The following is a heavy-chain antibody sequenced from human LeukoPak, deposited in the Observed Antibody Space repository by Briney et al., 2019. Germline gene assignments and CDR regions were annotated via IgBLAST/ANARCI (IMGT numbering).Heavy chain of an antibody. CDR2: ISSSSSYI. CDR3: ARGEGYRQQLVLVYYFDY. D-gene: IGHD6-13*01. CDR1: GFTFSSYS. J-gene: IGHJ4*02. V-gene: IGHV3-21*01. Sequence: PGGSLRLSCAASGFTFSSYSMNWVRQAPGEGLEWVSSISSSSSYIYYADSVEGRFTISRDNAKNSLYLQMNSLRAEDTAVYYCARGEGYRQQLVLVYYFDYWGQGTLVTVSS.